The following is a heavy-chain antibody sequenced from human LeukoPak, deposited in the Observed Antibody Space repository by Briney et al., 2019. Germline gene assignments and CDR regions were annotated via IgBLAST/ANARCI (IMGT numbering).Heavy chain of an antibody. V-gene: IGHV3-74*01. CDR3: ASLSSIDY. J-gene: IGHJ4*02. CDR2: INIDGSST. D-gene: IGHD2-15*01. Sequence: GGSLRLSCAASGFAFSSYWMHWVRQAPGKGLVWVSRINIDGSSTIYADSVKGRFTISRDNAKNTLYLQMNSLRAEDTAVYYRASLSSIDYWGQGTLVTVSS. CDR1: GFAFSSYW.